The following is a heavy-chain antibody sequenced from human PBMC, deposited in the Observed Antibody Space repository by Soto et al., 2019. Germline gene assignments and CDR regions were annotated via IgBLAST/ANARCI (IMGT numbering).Heavy chain of an antibody. CDR1: EFAFRSYW. J-gene: IGHJ3*01. V-gene: IGHV3-7*05. CDR3: ARDVSPGSSGLYFDAFDL. CDR2: IRKDGSQR. D-gene: IGHD6-25*01. Sequence: EVQLVESGGGLVQPGGSLTLSCAASEFAFRSYWMTWVRQAPGKGLEWLANIRKDGSQRSYLDSVRGRFTISRDNSKNSLYLQMNRLRAYDTALYFCARDVSPGSSGLYFDAFDLWGQGTMVTVSS.